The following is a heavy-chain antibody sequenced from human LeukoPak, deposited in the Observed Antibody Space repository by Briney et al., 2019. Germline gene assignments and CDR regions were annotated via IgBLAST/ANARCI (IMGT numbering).Heavy chain of an antibody. V-gene: IGHV1-8*03. CDR2: MNPNSGNT. D-gene: IGHD3-3*01. CDR1: GYTFTSYD. CDR3: ARDRPGWSGYYMDV. Sequence: ASVKVSCKASGYTFTSYDINWVRQATGQGLEWMGWMNPNSGNTGYAQKFQGRVTITRNTSISTAYMELSSPRSEDTAVYYCARDRPGWSGYYMDVWGKGTTVTVSS. J-gene: IGHJ6*03.